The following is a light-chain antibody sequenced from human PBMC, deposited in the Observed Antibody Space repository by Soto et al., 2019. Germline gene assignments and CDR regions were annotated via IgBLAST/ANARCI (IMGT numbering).Light chain of an antibody. Sequence: QAVVTQEPSLTVSPGGPVTLTCGSSTGDVTSGHYPYWFQQKPGQAPRTLIYDTSNKHSWTPARFSGSLLGGKAALTLSGAQPEDEAEYYCLLSDGGARPVFGGGTQLTVL. V-gene: IGLV7-46*01. CDR2: DTS. J-gene: IGLJ7*01. CDR1: TGDVTSGHY. CDR3: LLSDGGARPV.